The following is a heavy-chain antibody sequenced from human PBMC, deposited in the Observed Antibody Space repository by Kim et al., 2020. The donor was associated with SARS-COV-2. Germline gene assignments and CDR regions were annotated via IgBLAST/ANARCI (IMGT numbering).Heavy chain of an antibody. V-gene: IGHV3-66*01. D-gene: IGHD5-18*01. CDR2: IYSGGST. CDR1: GFTVSSNY. CDR3: ARRIQLWTPVDY. J-gene: IGHJ4*02. Sequence: GGSLRLSCAASGFTVSSNYMSWVRQAPGKGLEWVSVIYSGGSTYYADSVKGRFTISRDNSKNTLYLQMNSLRAEDTAVYYCARRIQLWTPVDYWGQGTLVTVSS.